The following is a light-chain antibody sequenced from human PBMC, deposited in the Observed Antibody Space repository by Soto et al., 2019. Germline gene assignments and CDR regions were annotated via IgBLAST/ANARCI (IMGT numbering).Light chain of an antibody. CDR3: ISYAVTTSYV. V-gene: IGLV2-8*01. Sequence: QSVLTQPPSPSGSPGQSVTISCTGTSSDFGGYNFVSWYQQHPGKAPKLMIYEVDKRPSGVPDRFSGSKSGNTASLTVSGLQAEDEADYYCISYAVTTSYVFGTGTKVTVL. CDR2: EVD. J-gene: IGLJ1*01. CDR1: SSDFGGYNF.